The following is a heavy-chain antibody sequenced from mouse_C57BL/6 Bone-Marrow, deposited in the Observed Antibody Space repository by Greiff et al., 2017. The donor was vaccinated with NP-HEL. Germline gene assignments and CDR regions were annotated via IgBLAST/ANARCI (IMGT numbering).Heavy chain of an antibody. V-gene: IGHV1-75*01. CDR3: ARSAVTTVVADWYFDV. Sequence: QVQLQQSGPELVKPGASVKISCKASGYTFTDYYINWVKQRPGQGLEWIGWIFPGSGSTYYNEKFKGKATLTVDKSSSTAYMLLSSLTSEYSAVYFCARSAVTTVVADWYFDVWGTGTTVTVSS. CDR1: GYTFTDYY. D-gene: IGHD1-1*01. CDR2: IFPGSGST. J-gene: IGHJ1*03.